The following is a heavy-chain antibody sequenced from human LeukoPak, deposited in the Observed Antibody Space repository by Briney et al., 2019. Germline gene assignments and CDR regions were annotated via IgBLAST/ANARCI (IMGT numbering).Heavy chain of an antibody. D-gene: IGHD1-26*01. CDR1: GFTFSSYG. V-gene: IGHV3-23*01. CDR3: AKKLQVGATKVQWFDP. Sequence: QPGGSLRLSCAASGFTFSSYGMHWVRQAPGKGLEWVSAISGSGGSTYYADSVKGRFTISRDNSKNTLYLQMNSLRAEDTAVYYCAKKLQVGATKVQWFDPWGQGTLVTVSS. J-gene: IGHJ5*02. CDR2: ISGSGGST.